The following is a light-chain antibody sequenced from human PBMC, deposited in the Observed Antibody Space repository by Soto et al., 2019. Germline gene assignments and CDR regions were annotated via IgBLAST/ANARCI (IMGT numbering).Light chain of an antibody. CDR1: NSDVGGYNY. J-gene: IGLJ3*02. CDR3: SSYTYIRGV. Sequence: QSVLTQPASVSGSLGQSITISCTGTNSDVGGYNYVSWYQQHPGKVPKLIIYGVTNRPSGVSNRFSGSKSGNTASLTISRLQAEDEADYYCSSYTYIRGVFGGGTKVTVL. CDR2: GVT. V-gene: IGLV2-14*01.